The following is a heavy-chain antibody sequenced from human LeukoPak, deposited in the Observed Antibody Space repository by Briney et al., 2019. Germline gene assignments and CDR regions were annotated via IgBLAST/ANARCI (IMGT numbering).Heavy chain of an antibody. Sequence: GRCLRLSCAASGFTFSSYGMHWVRQAPGKGREWVAVIWYDGSNKYYAASVKGRFTISRDNSKNTLYLQMNSLRAEDTAVYYWARVLDGYTDYWGQGTLVTVSS. J-gene: IGHJ4*02. V-gene: IGHV3-33*01. D-gene: IGHD5-24*01. CDR1: GFTFSSYG. CDR3: ARVLDGYTDY. CDR2: IWYDGSNK.